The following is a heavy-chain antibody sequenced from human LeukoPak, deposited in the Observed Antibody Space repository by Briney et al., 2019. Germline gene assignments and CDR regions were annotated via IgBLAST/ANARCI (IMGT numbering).Heavy chain of an antibody. V-gene: IGHV3-64*01. Sequence: GGSLRLSCATSGFIFSKYAMHWVRQAPGKGLEYVSGINGQGNNTYYANSVKGRFTISRDDSKSIAYLQMNSLKTEDTAVYYCARELRYSYGQYYFDFWGQGTLVTVSS. CDR1: GFIFSKYA. CDR2: INGQGNNT. CDR3: ARELRYSYGQYYFDF. D-gene: IGHD5-18*01. J-gene: IGHJ4*02.